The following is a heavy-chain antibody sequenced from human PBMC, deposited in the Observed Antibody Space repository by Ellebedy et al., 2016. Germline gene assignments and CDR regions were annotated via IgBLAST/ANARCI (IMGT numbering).Heavy chain of an antibody. V-gene: IGHV3-21*01. D-gene: IGHD2-15*01. CDR3: ARLETDIIVVVSAFDS. CDR2: ISSTSSHI. CDR1: GFTFSRYT. J-gene: IGHJ5*01. Sequence: GGSLTLSXSASGFTFSRYTMNWVRSAPGKGLEWVSLISSTSSHIYYADSIKGRFTISRDNSKNSLYLQMNSLRAEDTAVYYCARLETDIIVVVSAFDSWGQGTLVTVSS.